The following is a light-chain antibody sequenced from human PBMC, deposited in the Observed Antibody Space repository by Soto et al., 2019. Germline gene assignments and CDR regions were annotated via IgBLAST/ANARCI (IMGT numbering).Light chain of an antibody. J-gene: IGKJ2*01. V-gene: IGKV3-20*01. CDR1: QSVNSDY. Sequence: EIVLTQSPGTLSLSPGERATLSCRASQSVNSDYLAWYQQKPGQAPRLLIYGASTKATGIPDRFSGSGSGTDLTLTISRLEPEDFAVYYCQQYGSSPRYIFGQGTKLEIK. CDR3: QQYGSSPRYI. CDR2: GAS.